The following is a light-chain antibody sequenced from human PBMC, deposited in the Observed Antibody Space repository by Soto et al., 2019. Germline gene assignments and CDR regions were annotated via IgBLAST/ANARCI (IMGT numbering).Light chain of an antibody. J-gene: IGKJ5*01. V-gene: IGKV3-20*01. CDR3: QQYGSSPPIT. CDR2: GAA. Sequence: EIVLTQSPGTLSLSPGERAILSCRASQSVSNSYLAWYQQKPGQAPRLLIYGAATRATGIPDRFSGSGSGTDFIHTIIRLEPEDFAVYYCQQYGSSPPITFGQGTRLEIK. CDR1: QSVSNSY.